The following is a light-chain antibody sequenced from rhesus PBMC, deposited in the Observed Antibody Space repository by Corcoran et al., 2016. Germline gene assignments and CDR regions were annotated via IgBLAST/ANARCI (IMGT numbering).Light chain of an antibody. J-gene: IGLJ3*01. CDR3: SSYAGSNTLL. V-gene: IGLV2-32*02. CDR1: SSDIGGYNH. Sequence: QAALTQPRSVSGSPGQSVTISCTGTSSDIGGYNHVSWYQQHPGTAPKLMIYEVSKRPSGVSDRFSGSKSGNTASLTISGLQAEDVADYYCSSYAGSNTLLFGGGTRLTVL. CDR2: EVS.